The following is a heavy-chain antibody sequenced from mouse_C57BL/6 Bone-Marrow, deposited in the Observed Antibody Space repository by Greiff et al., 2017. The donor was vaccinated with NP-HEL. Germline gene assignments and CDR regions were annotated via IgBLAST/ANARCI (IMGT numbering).Heavy chain of an antibody. CDR1: GFTFSSYA. CDR2: ISSGGDYI. D-gene: IGHD2-4*01. Sequence: EVQGVESGEGLVKPGGSLKLSCAASGFTFSSYAMSWVRQTPEKRLEWVAYISSGGDYIYYADTVKGRFNISRDNARNTLYLQMSSLKSEDTAMYYCTRVGIYYDYDEGTWFAYWGQGTLVTVSA. J-gene: IGHJ3*01. V-gene: IGHV5-9-1*02. CDR3: TRVGIYYDYDEGTWFAY.